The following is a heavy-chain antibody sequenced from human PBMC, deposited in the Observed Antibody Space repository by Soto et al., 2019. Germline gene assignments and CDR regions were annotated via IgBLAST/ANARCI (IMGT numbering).Heavy chain of an antibody. J-gene: IGHJ5*02. V-gene: IGHV4-34*01. CDR2: INHSGST. Sequence: SETLSLTCAVYGGSFSGYYWSWIRQPPGKGLEWIGEINHSGSTNYNPSLKSRVTISVDTSKNQFSLKLSSVTAADTAVYYCARVKRYPNWFDHWGQGTLVTVSS. D-gene: IGHD1-1*01. CDR3: ARVKRYPNWFDH. CDR1: GGSFSGYY.